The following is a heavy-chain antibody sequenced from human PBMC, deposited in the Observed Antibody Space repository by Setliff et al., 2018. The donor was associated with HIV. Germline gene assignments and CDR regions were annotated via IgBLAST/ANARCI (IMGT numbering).Heavy chain of an antibody. D-gene: IGHD3-10*01. V-gene: IGHV3-74*03. CDR2: LNTDGSST. Sequence: GGSLRLSCAVSGFTLSDYYMDWVRQAPGKGLVWVSRLNTDGSSTKYADSVKGRFTISRDNAKNTLYLQMDSLRGEDTAVYYCARGYYGSDLQNAMDVWGQGTMVTVSS. J-gene: IGHJ6*02. CDR3: ARGYYGSDLQNAMDV. CDR1: GFTLSDYY.